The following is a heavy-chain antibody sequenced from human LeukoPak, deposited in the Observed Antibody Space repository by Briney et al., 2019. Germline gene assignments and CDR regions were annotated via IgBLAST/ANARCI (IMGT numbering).Heavy chain of an antibody. Sequence: GASVKVSCKASGYTFSSYGISWVRQAPGQGLEWMGWISAYNGNTNYAQKLQGRVTMTTDTSTSTAYMELRSLRSDDTAVYYCARSQDVLLWFGELPTLDYWGQGTLVTVSS. CDR2: ISAYNGNT. V-gene: IGHV1-18*01. D-gene: IGHD3-10*01. CDR1: GYTFSSYG. CDR3: ARSQDVLLWFGELPTLDY. J-gene: IGHJ4*02.